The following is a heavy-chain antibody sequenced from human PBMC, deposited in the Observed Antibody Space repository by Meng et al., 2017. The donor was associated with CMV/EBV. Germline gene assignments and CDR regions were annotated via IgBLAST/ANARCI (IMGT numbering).Heavy chain of an antibody. V-gene: IGHV3-48*03. Sequence: GESLKISCAASGFTFSSYEMNWVRQAPGKGLEWVSYISSSGSTIYFADSVKGRFTISRDNAKNSLYLQMNSPRAEDTAVYYCWRFGVSQGFDYWGQGTLVTVSS. J-gene: IGHJ4*02. CDR2: ISSSGSTI. CDR1: GFTFSSYE. CDR3: WRFGVSQGFDY. D-gene: IGHD3-10*01.